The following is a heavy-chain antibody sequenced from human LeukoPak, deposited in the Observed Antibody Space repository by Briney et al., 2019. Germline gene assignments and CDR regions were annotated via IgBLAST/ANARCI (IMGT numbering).Heavy chain of an antibody. D-gene: IGHD1-1*01. Sequence: GSSVKVSCKASGGTFSSYAISWVRQAPGQGLEWMGGIIPIFGTANYAQKFQGRVTITADESTSTAYMELSSLRSEDTAVYYCASAKLETRAFDIWGQGTMVTVS. CDR3: ASAKLETRAFDI. V-gene: IGHV1-69*01. CDR2: IIPIFGTA. J-gene: IGHJ3*02. CDR1: GGTFSSYA.